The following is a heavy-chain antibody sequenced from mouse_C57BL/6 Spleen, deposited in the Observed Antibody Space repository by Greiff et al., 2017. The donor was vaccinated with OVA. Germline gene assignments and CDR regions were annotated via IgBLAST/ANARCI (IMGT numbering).Heavy chain of an antibody. CDR1: GFTFSDYY. D-gene: IGHD1-1*01. CDR2: ISNGGGST. CDR3: ARRGTTVVAPFDY. J-gene: IGHJ2*01. Sequence: EVKLMESGGGLVQPGGSLKLSCAASGFTFSDYYMYWVRQTPEKRLEWVAYISNGGGSTYYPDTVKGRFTISRDNAKNTLYLQMSRLKSEDTAMYYCARRGTTVVAPFDYWGQGTTLTVSS. V-gene: IGHV5-12*01.